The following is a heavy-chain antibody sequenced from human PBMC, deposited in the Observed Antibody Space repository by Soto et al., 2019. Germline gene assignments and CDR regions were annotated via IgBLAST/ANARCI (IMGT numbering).Heavy chain of an antibody. CDR1: GFTVSSNY. J-gene: IGHJ4*02. V-gene: IGHV3-53*02. Sequence: EVQLVETGGGLIQPGGSLRLSCAASGFTVSSNYMSWVRQAPGKGLEWVSVIYSGGSTYYAASVKGRFTISRDSSKNTLYVQMNSLRAEDTAVYYCAADRYYYDSSGYSAPGYWGQGTLVTVSS. CDR2: IYSGGST. CDR3: AADRYYYDSSGYSAPGY. D-gene: IGHD3-22*01.